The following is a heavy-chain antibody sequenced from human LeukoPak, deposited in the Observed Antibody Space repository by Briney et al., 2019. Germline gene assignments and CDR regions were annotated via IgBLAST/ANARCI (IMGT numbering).Heavy chain of an antibody. V-gene: IGHV3-43D*03. CDR1: GDSISSSDYY. J-gene: IGHJ4*02. CDR2: ITWDAGAT. Sequence: ETLSLTCTVSGDSISSSDYYWSWIRQPPGKGLEWVSLITWDAGATYYADSVKGRFTISRDNNKNSLYLQMNSLRAEDTALYYCAKDMAAYLYASGNIEYWGQGTLVTVSS. CDR3: AKDMAAYLYASGNIEY. D-gene: IGHD3-10*01.